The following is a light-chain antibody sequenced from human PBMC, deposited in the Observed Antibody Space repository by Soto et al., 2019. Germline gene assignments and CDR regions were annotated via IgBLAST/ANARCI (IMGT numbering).Light chain of an antibody. CDR3: TSFAGKYSWV. Sequence: QSALTQPPSASGSPGQSVTISCTGTSSDVGGYNYVSWYQQHPGKAPKLIIYEVSKRPSGVPDRFSGSKSANTASLTVSGFQADDEADYYCTSFAGKYSWVFGGGTKLTVL. CDR1: SSDVGGYNY. CDR2: EVS. J-gene: IGLJ3*02. V-gene: IGLV2-8*01.